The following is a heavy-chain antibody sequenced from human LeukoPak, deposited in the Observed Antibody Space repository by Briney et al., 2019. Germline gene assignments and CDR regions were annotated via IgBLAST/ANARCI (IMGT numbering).Heavy chain of an antibody. CDR3: ASDPPTVPYYFDR. V-gene: IGHV3-48*03. CDR2: ISVGGSTM. CDR1: GFTFSSYE. D-gene: IGHD4-17*01. J-gene: IGHJ4*02. Sequence: PGGSLRLSCAASGFTFSSYEMNWVRQAPGKGLEWVSYISVGGSTMYYADSVKGRFTISRDTAKNSLYLQMNSLRAEDTAVYYCASDPPTVPYYFDRWGRGTLVTVSS.